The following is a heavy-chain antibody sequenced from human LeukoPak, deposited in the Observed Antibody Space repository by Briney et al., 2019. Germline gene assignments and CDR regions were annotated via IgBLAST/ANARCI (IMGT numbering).Heavy chain of an antibody. CDR3: ARNGGNSDFDY. Sequence: MASETLSLTCAVSGVSISSSSGNCWTWVRQPPGKGLEWIGEIYHSGSTNYNPSLKSRVTMLLDESKNQFSLKLSSVTAADTAVYYCARNGGNSDFDYWGQGTLVTVSS. CDR2: IYHSGST. D-gene: IGHD4-23*01. CDR1: GVSISSSSGNC. J-gene: IGHJ4*02. V-gene: IGHV4-4*02.